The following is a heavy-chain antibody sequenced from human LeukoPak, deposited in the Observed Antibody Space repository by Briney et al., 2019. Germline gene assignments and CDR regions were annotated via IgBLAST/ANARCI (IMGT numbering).Heavy chain of an antibody. V-gene: IGHV3-21*01. J-gene: IGHJ4*02. CDR2: ISSSSSYI. CDR1: RFTFSSYA. D-gene: IGHD6-13*01. CDR3: ARLIAAATIEEDY. Sequence: GGSLILSCAASRFTFSSYAMSWVRQAPGKALERVSSISSSSSYIYYADSVKGRFTISRDNAKNSLYLQMNSLRAEDTAVYYCARLIAAATIEEDYWGQGTLVTVSS.